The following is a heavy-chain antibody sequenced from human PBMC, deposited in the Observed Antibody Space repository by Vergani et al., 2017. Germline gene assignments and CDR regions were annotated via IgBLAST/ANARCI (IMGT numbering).Heavy chain of an antibody. CDR2: IYYGGST. J-gene: IGHJ6*03. D-gene: IGHD3-9*01. V-gene: IGHV4-39*02. CDR3: ARPSYYDIVTGYEYMDF. Sequence: QLQLQESGPGLVKPSETLSLTCTVSGGSISSSSYYWGWIRQPPGKGLEWIGSIYYGGSTYYNPSLKSRVTISVDTSKNHFSLKLSSVTAADTAVYYCARPSYYDIVTGYEYMDFWGKGTMVTVSS. CDR1: GGSISSSSYY.